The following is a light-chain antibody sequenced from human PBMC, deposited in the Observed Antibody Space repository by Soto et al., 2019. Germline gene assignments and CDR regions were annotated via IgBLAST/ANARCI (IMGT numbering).Light chain of an antibody. CDR1: QNVYTD. CDR2: GAS. V-gene: IGKV3-15*01. CDR3: QQYKKWPRT. Sequence: IVLTQSPATLSVSPWEGATFSCSASQNVYTDLAWYQQKPGQAPRLLIYGASTRATDMPGRFSGRGSGTEFTLTISSLQSEDFAVYYCQQYKKWPRTFGQGTKVDI. J-gene: IGKJ1*01.